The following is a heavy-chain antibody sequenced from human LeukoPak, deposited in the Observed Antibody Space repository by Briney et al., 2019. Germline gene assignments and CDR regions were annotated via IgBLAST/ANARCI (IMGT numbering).Heavy chain of an antibody. CDR2: ISGSGGST. CDR1: GFTFSSYA. V-gene: IGHV3-23*01. D-gene: IGHD3-22*01. Sequence: GGSLRLSCAASGFTFSSYAMSWVRQAPGKGLEWVSAISGSGGSTYYADSVKGRFTISRDNSKNTLYLQMNSLRAEDMAVYYCAKFRDSTGYYPGYFDDWGQATLVTVSS. CDR3: AKFRDSTGYYPGYFDD. J-gene: IGHJ4*02.